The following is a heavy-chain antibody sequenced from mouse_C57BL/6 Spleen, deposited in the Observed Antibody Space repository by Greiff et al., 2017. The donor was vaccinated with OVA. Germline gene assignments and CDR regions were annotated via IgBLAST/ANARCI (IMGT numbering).Heavy chain of an antibody. J-gene: IGHJ4*01. V-gene: IGHV1-18*01. CDR2: INPNNGGT. Sequence: VQLKESGPELVKPGASVKIPCKASGYTFTDYNMDWVKQSHGKSLEWIGDINPNNGGTIYNQKFKGKATLTVDKSSSTAYMELRSLTSEDTAVYYCARLRGYYYAMDYWGQGTSVTVSS. CDR1: GYTFTDYN. CDR3: ARLRGYYYAMDY.